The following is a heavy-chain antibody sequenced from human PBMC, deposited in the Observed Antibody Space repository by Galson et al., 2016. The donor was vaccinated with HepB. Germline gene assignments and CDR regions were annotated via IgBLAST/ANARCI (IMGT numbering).Heavy chain of an antibody. J-gene: IGHJ5*02. CDR2: IYYSGST. V-gene: IGHV4-59*02. CDR1: GGSVSNYY. CDR3: ARLAVGRLDP. Sequence: ETLSLTCTVSGGSVSNYYWSWIRQPPGKGLEWIGYIYYSGSTNYNPSLKSRVTISIDTSKNQFSLRLSSVTAADTAVYFCARLAVGRLDPWGQGTLVTVSS. D-gene: IGHD1-26*01.